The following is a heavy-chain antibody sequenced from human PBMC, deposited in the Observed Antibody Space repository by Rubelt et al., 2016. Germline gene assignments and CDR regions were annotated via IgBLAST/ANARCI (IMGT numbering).Heavy chain of an antibody. Sequence: QVQLVQSGAEVKKPGASVKVSCKASGYTFTSYAMHWVRQAPGQRLKWMGWINAGNGNTKYSQKFQGRVTSTRDTSASTAYMELSSLRSEETAVYYCARYYYDSSGYVYFDYWGQGTLVTVSS. CDR2: INAGNGNT. D-gene: IGHD3-22*01. CDR3: ARYYYDSSGYVYFDY. V-gene: IGHV1-3*01. J-gene: IGHJ4*02. CDR1: GYTFTSYA.